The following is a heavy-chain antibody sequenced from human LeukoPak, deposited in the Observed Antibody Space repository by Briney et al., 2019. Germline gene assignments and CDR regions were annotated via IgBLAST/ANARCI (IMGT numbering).Heavy chain of an antibody. CDR1: GFTFSSYA. V-gene: IGHV3-30-3*01. Sequence: GGALRLSCAASGFTFSSYAMHWVRQAPGKGLEWVAVISYDGSNKYYADSVKGRFTISRDNSKNALYLQMNSLRAEDTAVYYCARDSRIMTYYFDYWGQGTLVTVSS. CDR2: ISYDGSNK. D-gene: IGHD3-16*01. J-gene: IGHJ4*02. CDR3: ARDSRIMTYYFDY.